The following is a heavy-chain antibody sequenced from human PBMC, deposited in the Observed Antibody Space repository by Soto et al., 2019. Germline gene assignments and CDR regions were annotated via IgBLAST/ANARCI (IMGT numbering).Heavy chain of an antibody. J-gene: IGHJ4*02. D-gene: IGHD3-22*01. CDR3: ARVEEVGMFDY. V-gene: IGHV1-18*01. CDR1: GYTFTSYG. Sequence: GASGKVSCKSSGYTFTSYGISWVRQAPGQGLEWMGWISAYNGNTNYAQKLQGRVTMTTDTSTSTAYMELRSLRSDDTAVYYCARVEEVGMFDYWGQGTLVTVSS. CDR2: ISAYNGNT.